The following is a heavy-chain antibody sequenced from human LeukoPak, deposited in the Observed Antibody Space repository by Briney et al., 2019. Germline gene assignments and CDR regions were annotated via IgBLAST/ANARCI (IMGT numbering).Heavy chain of an antibody. V-gene: IGHV3-23*01. Sequence: PGGSRRLSCAASGFTFSSYAMSWVRQAPGKGLEWVSAISGSGGSTYYADSVKGRFTISRDNSKNTLYLQMNSLRAEDTAVYYCAKDGYGDYELDYWGQGTLVTVSS. CDR1: GFTFSSYA. CDR3: AKDGYGDYELDY. D-gene: IGHD4-17*01. CDR2: ISGSGGST. J-gene: IGHJ4*02.